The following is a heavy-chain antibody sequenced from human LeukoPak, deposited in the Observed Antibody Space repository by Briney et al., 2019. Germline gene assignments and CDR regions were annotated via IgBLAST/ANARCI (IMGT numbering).Heavy chain of an antibody. CDR1: GYTFSNYG. CDR3: ARSLWFGESYYMDV. D-gene: IGHD3-10*01. V-gene: IGHV1-18*01. Sequence: ASVKVSCKASGYTFSNYGISWVRQAPGQGLEWMGWISTYNGNPKYGRKYQGRVTMTTDTSTSTAYMELRSLRSDDTAVYYCARSLWFGESYYMDVWGKGTTVTVSS. CDR2: ISTYNGNP. J-gene: IGHJ6*03.